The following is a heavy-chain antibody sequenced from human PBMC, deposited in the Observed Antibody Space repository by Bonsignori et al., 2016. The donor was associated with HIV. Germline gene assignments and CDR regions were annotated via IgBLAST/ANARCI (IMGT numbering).Heavy chain of an antibody. Sequence: QVQLVQYGREVKKPGASVKVSCKASGYTFSNYGISWVRQAPGQGLQWMGWISAYTGNTNYVREFQGRVTMTTDTSTNTAYMELRSLTSNDTAVYFCARVGGEWNGYGDSWGQGTLVIVSS. J-gene: IGHJ4*02. CDR1: GYTFSNYG. D-gene: IGHD5-12*01. CDR2: ISAYTGNT. V-gene: IGHV1-18*01. CDR3: ARVGGEWNGYGDS.